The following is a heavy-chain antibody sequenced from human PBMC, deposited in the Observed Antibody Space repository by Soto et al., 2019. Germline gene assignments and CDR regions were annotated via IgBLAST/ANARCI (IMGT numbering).Heavy chain of an antibody. CDR2: ISYDGSNK. V-gene: IGHV3-30-3*01. CDR1: GFTFSSYA. CDR3: AREVGYIGSYYYYGMDV. J-gene: IGHJ6*02. D-gene: IGHD5-12*01. Sequence: GGSLRLSCAASGFTFSSYAMHWVRQAPGKGLEWVAVISYDGSNKYYADSVKGRFTISRDNSKNTLYLQMNSLRAEDTAVYYCAREVGYIGSYYYYGMDVWGQGTTVTV.